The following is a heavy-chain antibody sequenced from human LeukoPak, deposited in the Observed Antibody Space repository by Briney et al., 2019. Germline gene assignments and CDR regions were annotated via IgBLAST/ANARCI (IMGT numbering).Heavy chain of an antibody. CDR1: GFTFSSYW. Sequence: GGSLRLSCAASGFTFSSYWMSWVRQAPGKGLEWVANIKQDGSEKYYVDSVKGRFTISRDNAKNSLYLQMNSLRVEDTAVYYCARDGTYYYGSGSPHPQDYWGQGTLVTVSS. J-gene: IGHJ4*02. CDR2: IKQDGSEK. CDR3: ARDGTYYYGSGSPHPQDY. V-gene: IGHV3-7*03. D-gene: IGHD3-10*01.